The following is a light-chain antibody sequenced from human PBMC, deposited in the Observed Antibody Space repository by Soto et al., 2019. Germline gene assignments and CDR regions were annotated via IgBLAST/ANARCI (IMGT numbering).Light chain of an antibody. CDR3: QQYKSYWT. CDR2: DVS. Sequence: QMTQSPSTLSASVGDGVTITCRASRSISTWLAWYPQKPGKAPKALIYDVSSLDSGVPSRFSGTGSGTEFTLTIICLQDDEFSTCNCQQYKSYWTFGQGTKVDIK. J-gene: IGKJ1*01. V-gene: IGKV1-5*01. CDR1: RSISTW.